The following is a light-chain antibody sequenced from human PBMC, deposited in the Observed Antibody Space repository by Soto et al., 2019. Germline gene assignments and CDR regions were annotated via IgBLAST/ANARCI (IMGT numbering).Light chain of an antibody. J-gene: IGLJ3*02. CDR2: EVS. V-gene: IGLV2-8*01. Sequence: QSVLTQPPSASGSPGQSVTISCTGTSSDVGGYNYVSWYQQHPGKAPKLMIYEVSKRPSGVPDRFSGSKSGNTASLTVSGRPAEDEADYYCSSYAGSNHNWVFGGGTKVTVL. CDR3: SSYAGSNHNWV. CDR1: SSDVGGYNY.